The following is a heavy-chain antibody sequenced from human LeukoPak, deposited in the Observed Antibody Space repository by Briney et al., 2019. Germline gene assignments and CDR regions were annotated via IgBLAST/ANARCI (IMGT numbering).Heavy chain of an antibody. J-gene: IGHJ6*02. D-gene: IGHD1-26*01. CDR3: ASSLPTNYYYYYGMDV. CDR1: GGSISSYY. V-gene: IGHV4-59*08. CDR2: IYYSGST. Sequence: PSETLSLTCTVSGGSISSYYWSWLRQPPGKGLEWIGYIYYSGSTNYNPSLKSRVTISVDTSKNQFSLKLSSVTAADTAVYYCASSLPTNYYYYYGMDVWGQGTTVTVSS.